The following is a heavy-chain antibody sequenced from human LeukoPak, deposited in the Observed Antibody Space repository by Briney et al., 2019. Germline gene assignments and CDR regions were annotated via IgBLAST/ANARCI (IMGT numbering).Heavy chain of an antibody. V-gene: IGHV3-23*01. CDR3: AKRGVVIRVILVGFHKEAYYFDS. J-gene: IGHJ4*02. CDR1: GITLSNYA. D-gene: IGHD3-22*01. Sequence: PGGSLRLSCAVSGITLSNYAMTWVRHAPGKGLEWVAGISGSGGGTKYADSVKGRFTISRDNSKNTLYLQMNDLRVDDAAVYFCAKRGVVIRVILVGFHKEAYYFDSWGQGALVTVSS. CDR2: ISGSGGGT.